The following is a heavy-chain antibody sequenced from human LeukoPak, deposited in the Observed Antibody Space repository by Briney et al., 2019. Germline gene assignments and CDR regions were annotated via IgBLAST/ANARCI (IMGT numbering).Heavy chain of an antibody. J-gene: IGHJ3*02. V-gene: IGHV3-21*01. Sequence: GGSLRLSCAASEFTFSSYTMNWVRQAPGKGLEWVSSISSSSSYIYYADSVKGRFTISRDNAKNSLYLQMNSLRAEDTAVYYCAKDFYDSSGYYDAFDIWGQGTMVTVSS. CDR1: EFTFSSYT. CDR2: ISSSSSYI. CDR3: AKDFYDSSGYYDAFDI. D-gene: IGHD3-22*01.